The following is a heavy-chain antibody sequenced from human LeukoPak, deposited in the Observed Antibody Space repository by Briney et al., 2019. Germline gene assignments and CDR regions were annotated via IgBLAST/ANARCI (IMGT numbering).Heavy chain of an antibody. CDR3: ATRRRVGATFHAFDI. D-gene: IGHD1-26*01. Sequence: ASVKVSCKASGYTFTSYAMNWVRQAPGQGLEWMGWINTNTGNPTYAQGFTGRFVFSLDTSVSTAYLQISSLKAEDTAVYYCATRRRVGATFHAFDIWGQGTMVTVSS. J-gene: IGHJ3*02. CDR1: GYTFTSYA. V-gene: IGHV7-4-1*02. CDR2: INTNTGNP.